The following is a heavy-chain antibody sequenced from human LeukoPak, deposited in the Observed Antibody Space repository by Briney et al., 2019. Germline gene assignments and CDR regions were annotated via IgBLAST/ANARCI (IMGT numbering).Heavy chain of an antibody. CDR3: TTDSGRNYSYYYYYGMDV. V-gene: IGHV3-15*01. J-gene: IGHJ6*02. CDR1: GFTFSNAW. Sequence: PGGSLRLSCAASGFTFSNAWMSWVRQAPGKGLEWVGRIKSKTDGGTTDYAAPVKGRFTISRDDSKNTLYLQMNSLKTEDTAVYYCTTDSGRNYSYYYYYGMDVWGQGTTVTVSS. CDR2: IKSKTDGGTT. D-gene: IGHD1-7*01.